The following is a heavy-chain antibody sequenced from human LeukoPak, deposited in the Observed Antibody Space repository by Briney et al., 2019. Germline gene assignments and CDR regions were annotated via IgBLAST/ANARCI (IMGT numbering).Heavy chain of an antibody. V-gene: IGHV1-2*02. Sequence: ASVNVSCKASGYTFTGYYMHWVRQAPGQGLEWMGWINPNSGGTNYAQKFQGRVTMTRDTSISTAYMELSRLRSDDTAVYYCASAPEYNWNDGLGFRFDYWGQGTLVTVSS. CDR3: ASAPEYNWNDGLGFRFDY. J-gene: IGHJ4*02. CDR1: GYTFTGYY. CDR2: INPNSGGT. D-gene: IGHD1-20*01.